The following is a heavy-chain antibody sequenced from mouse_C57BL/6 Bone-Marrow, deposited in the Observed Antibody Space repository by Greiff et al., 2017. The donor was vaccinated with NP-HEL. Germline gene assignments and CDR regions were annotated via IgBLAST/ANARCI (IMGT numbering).Heavy chain of an antibody. CDR2: IYPGSGST. V-gene: IGHV1-55*01. J-gene: IGHJ1*03. Sequence: QVQLQQPGAELVKPGASVKMSCKASGYTFTSYWITWVKQRPGQGLEWIGDIYPGSGSTNYNEKFKSKATLTVDTSSSTAYMQLSSLTSEDSAVYYWARWAIYYYGSSYPNWYFDVWGTGTTVTVAS. CDR1: GYTFTSYW. CDR3: ARWAIYYYGSSYPNWYFDV. D-gene: IGHD1-1*01.